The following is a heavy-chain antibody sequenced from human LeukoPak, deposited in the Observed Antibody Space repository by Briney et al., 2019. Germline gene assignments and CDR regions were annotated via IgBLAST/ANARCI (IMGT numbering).Heavy chain of an antibody. CDR2: INPNSGGT. V-gene: IGHV1-2*02. CDR3: ARDRKETGDRYWFDP. Sequence: ASVKVSCKASGYTYTGYYMHSVRQAPGQGLEWMGWINPNSGGTNYAQKFQGRVTMTRNTSISTAYMELSRLRSDDTAVYYCARDRKETGDRYWFDPWGQGTLVTVSS. D-gene: IGHD7-27*01. CDR1: GYTYTGYY. J-gene: IGHJ5*02.